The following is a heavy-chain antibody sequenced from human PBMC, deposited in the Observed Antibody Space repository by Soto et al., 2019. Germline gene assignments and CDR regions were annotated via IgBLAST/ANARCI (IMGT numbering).Heavy chain of an antibody. CDR2: INPGDSDI. D-gene: IGHD4-4*01. CDR3: ARHEQFYYYYYGMDV. Sequence: PGESLKISCKASGYSFTTYWIAWVRQMPGKGLEWMGIINPGDSDIRYSPSFQGQVTISADYSISTAYLQWSSLKASDTAMYYCARHEQFYYYYYGMDVWGQGTAVTVSS. V-gene: IGHV5-51*01. CDR1: GYSFTTYW. J-gene: IGHJ6*02.